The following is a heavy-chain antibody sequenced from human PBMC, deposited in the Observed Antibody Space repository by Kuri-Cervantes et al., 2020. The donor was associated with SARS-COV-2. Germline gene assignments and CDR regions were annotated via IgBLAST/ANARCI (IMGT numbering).Heavy chain of an antibody. CDR1: GFTFSSNA. J-gene: IGHJ4*02. CDR3: ARDLGASIVATTEFDY. D-gene: IGHD5-12*01. V-gene: IGHV3-30*04. Sequence: GGSLRLSCAASGFTFSSNAMHWVRQAPGKGLEWVAVISYDGSNKYYADSVKGRFTISRDNSKSTLSLQMNSLRAEDTAVYYCARDLGASIVATTEFDYWGQGTLVTVSS. CDR2: ISYDGSNK.